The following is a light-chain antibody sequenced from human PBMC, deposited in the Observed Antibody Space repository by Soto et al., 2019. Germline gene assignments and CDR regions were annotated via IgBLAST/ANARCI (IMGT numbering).Light chain of an antibody. CDR3: QQLNSYPLT. J-gene: IGKJ4*01. V-gene: IGKV1-9*01. CDR2: AAS. Sequence: DIQLTQSPSFLSASVGDRVTISCRASQGISSYLAWYQKKSGKAPKLLIYAASTLQSGVPSRFSGSGSGTEFTLTISSLQPEDFATYYCQQLNSYPLTFGGGTKVEIK. CDR1: QGISSY.